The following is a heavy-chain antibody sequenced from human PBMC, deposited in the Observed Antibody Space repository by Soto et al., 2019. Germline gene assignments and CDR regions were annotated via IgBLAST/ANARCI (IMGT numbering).Heavy chain of an antibody. CDR2: ISYDGSNK. V-gene: IGHV3-30*18. CDR1: GFTFSSYG. Sequence: GGSLRLSCAASGFTFSSYGMHWVRQAPGKGLEWVAVISYDGSNKYYADSVKGRFTISRDNSKNTLYLQMNSLRAEDTAVYYCAKEHRPTTVTPHSYSYYGMDVWGQGTTVTVS. J-gene: IGHJ6*02. D-gene: IGHD4-17*01. CDR3: AKEHRPTTVTPHSYSYYGMDV.